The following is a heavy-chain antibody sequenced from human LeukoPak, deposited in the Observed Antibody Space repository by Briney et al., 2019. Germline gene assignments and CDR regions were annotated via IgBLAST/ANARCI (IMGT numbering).Heavy chain of an antibody. J-gene: IGHJ5*02. CDR3: ARRAGDSSGYSAARFDP. V-gene: IGHV4-30-2*01. Sequence: SETLSLTCAVSGGSISSGGYSWSWIRQPPGKGLEWIGYIYHSGSTYYNPSLKSRVTISVDRSKNQFSLKLSSVTAADTAVYYCARRAGDSSGYSAARFDPWGQGTLVTVSS. D-gene: IGHD3-22*01. CDR2: IYHSGST. CDR1: GGSISSGGYS.